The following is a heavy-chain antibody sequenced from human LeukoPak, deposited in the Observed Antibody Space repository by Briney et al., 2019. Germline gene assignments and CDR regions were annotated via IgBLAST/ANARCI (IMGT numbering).Heavy chain of an antibody. Sequence: PGGSLRLSCAASGFAFSSSWMLWVRQAPGKGLVWVSRINSDGTYTNYADSVKGRFTISRDNAKNTLYLQMNSLRAEDTAVYYCAREAPAGTEGDYWGQGTLVTVSS. D-gene: IGHD6-13*01. J-gene: IGHJ4*02. CDR1: GFAFSSSW. CDR2: INSDGTYT. V-gene: IGHV3-74*01. CDR3: AREAPAGTEGDY.